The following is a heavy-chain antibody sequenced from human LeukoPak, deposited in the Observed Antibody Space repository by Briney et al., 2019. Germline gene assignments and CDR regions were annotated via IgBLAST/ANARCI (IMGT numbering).Heavy chain of an antibody. CDR2: ISSSGSTI. D-gene: IGHD2/OR15-2a*01. CDR1: GFTFSTYE. Sequence: PGGSLRLSCAASGFTFSTYEMKWVRQAPGKGLEWVSYISSSGSTIDYADSVKGRFTISRDNAKNSLYLQMNSLRAEDTAVYYCARGGGLAYLFNAFDIWGQGTMVTVSS. J-gene: IGHJ3*02. V-gene: IGHV3-48*03. CDR3: ARGGGLAYLFNAFDI.